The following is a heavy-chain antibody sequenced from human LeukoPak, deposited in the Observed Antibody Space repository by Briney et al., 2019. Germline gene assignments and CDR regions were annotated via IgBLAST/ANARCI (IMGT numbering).Heavy chain of an antibody. Sequence: PGGSLRLSCAASGFTFSSYAVSWVRQAPGKGLDWVSAISGSGGSTYYADSVKGRFTISRDNSKNTLYLQMNSLRAEDTAVYYCAKDRHDSSGYYHYWGQGTLVTVSS. CDR3: AKDRHDSSGYYHY. CDR1: GFTFSSYA. CDR2: ISGSGGST. J-gene: IGHJ4*02. D-gene: IGHD3-22*01. V-gene: IGHV3-23*01.